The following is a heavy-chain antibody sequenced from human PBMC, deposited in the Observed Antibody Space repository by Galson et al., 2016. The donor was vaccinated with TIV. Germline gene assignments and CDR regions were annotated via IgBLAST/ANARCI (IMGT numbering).Heavy chain of an antibody. J-gene: IGHJ6*02. Sequence: SLRLSCAASGFTFSNYDMHWVRQAPGKGLEWVAFIRFDGSNKYYGDSVRGRFTISRDKSKNTLYLQMNNLRVEDTAVYYCARDRILDATYYYYYYGMDVWGQGTAVTVSS. D-gene: IGHD1-1*01. CDR3: ARDRILDATYYYYYYGMDV. V-gene: IGHV3-30*02. CDR2: IRFDGSNK. CDR1: GFTFSNYD.